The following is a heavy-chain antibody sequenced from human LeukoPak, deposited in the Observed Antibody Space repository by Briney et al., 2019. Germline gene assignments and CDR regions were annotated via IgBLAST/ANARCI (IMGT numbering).Heavy chain of an antibody. CDR1: GYTFTSYD. Sequence: ASVKVSCKASGYTFTSYDINWVRQATGQGLEWMGWMNPNSGNTGYTQKLQDRVTITRNTSISTVYLELSSLRSEDTAVYYCARGIGYRRSNSRLDVFDIWGQGTMVAVSS. CDR3: ARGIGYRRSNSRLDVFDI. J-gene: IGHJ3*02. V-gene: IGHV1-8*03. D-gene: IGHD6-13*01. CDR2: MNPNSGNT.